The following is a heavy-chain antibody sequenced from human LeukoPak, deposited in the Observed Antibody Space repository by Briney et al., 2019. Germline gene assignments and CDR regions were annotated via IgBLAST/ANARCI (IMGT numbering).Heavy chain of an antibody. V-gene: IGHV4-34*01. CDR2: INHSGST. Sequence: SETLSLTCAVYGGSFSGYYWSWIRQPPGKGLEWIGEINHSGSTNYNPSLKSRVTISVDTSKNQFSLKLSSVTAADTAVYYCARRVSFYYYYYYGMDVWGQGTTVTVSS. D-gene: IGHD6-13*01. J-gene: IGHJ6*02. CDR1: GGSFSGYY. CDR3: ARRVSFYYYYYYGMDV.